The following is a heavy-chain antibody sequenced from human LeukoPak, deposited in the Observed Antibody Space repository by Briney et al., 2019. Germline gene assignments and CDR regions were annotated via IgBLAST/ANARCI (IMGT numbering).Heavy chain of an antibody. CDR1: GGSFSGYY. CDR3: ARVGVFSSSWYLDY. Sequence: SETLSLTCAVYGGSFSGYYWSWIRQPPGKGLESIGEINHSGSTNYNPSLKSRVTISVDTSKNQFSLKLSSVTAADTAVYYCARVGVFSSSWYLDYWGQGTLVTVSS. D-gene: IGHD6-13*01. J-gene: IGHJ4*02. CDR2: INHSGST. V-gene: IGHV4-34*01.